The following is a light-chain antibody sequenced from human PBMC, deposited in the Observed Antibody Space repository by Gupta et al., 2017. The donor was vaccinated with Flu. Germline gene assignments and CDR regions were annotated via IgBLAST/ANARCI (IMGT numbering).Light chain of an antibody. J-gene: IGLJ3*02. V-gene: IGLV4-60*03. Sequence: QPVLTQSASASASLGSSVKLTCTLSSGHFSFIIAWHQQPPGKAPRYLMKVETSGSYDRGSGVPDRFSGSSSGADRYLTISDLQAEDEADYYCETWDSDSWVFGGGTKLTVL. CDR2: VETSGSY. CDR1: SGHFSFI. CDR3: ETWDSDSWV.